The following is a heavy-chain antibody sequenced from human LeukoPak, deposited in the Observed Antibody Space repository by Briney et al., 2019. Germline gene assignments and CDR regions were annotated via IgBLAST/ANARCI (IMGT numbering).Heavy chain of an antibody. V-gene: IGHV3-74*01. D-gene: IGHD5-12*01. J-gene: IGHJ6*02. CDR1: GFTFSSYW. CDR2: INSDGSST. CDR3: ARVERYSGYDRRTKIYYYYGMDV. Sequence: PGGSLRLSCAASGFTFSSYWMHWVRQAPGKGLVWVSRINSDGSSTSYADSVKGRFTISGDNAKNTLYLQMNSLRAEDTAVYYCARVERYSGYDRRTKIYYYYGMDVWGQGTTVTVSS.